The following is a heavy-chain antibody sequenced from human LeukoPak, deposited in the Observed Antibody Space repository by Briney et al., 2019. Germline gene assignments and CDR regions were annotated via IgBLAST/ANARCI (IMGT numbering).Heavy chain of an antibody. CDR3: AKDISTTVTTGGFDY. J-gene: IGHJ4*02. V-gene: IGHV3-43D*03. Sequence: GGSLRLSCAASGFTFDDYAMHWVRQAPGKGLEWVSLISWDGGSTYYADSVKGRFTISRDNSKNSLYLQMNSLRAEDTALYYCAKDISTTVTTGGFDYWGQGTLVTVSS. D-gene: IGHD4-17*01. CDR2: ISWDGGST. CDR1: GFTFDDYA.